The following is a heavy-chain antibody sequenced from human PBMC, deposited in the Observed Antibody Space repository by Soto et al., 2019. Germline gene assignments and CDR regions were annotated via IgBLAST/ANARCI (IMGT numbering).Heavy chain of an antibody. CDR2: ISGSGGST. J-gene: IGHJ3*02. CDR3: AKGGYCSGGSCYPGAFYI. D-gene: IGHD2-15*01. V-gene: IGHV3-23*01. Sequence: PGGSLRLSCAASGFTFSSYAMSWVRQAPGKGLEWVSAISGSGGSTYYADSVKGRFTISRDNSKNTLYLQMNSLRAEDTAVYYCAKGGYCSGGSCYPGAFYIWGQGTKVTVSS. CDR1: GFTFSSYA.